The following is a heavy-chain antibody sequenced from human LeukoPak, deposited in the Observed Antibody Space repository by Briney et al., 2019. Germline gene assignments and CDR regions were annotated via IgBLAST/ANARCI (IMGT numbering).Heavy chain of an antibody. CDR2: IYYSGST. J-gene: IGHJ4*02. D-gene: IGHD5-24*01. V-gene: IGHV4-59*08. CDR3: VRGVGDGWPLDS. Sequence: PSETLSLTCTVSGGSIGSYYWSWIRQPPGKGLEWIGYIYYSGSTNYNPSLKSRVTISVDTSKNQFSLKLSSVTAADTAVYYCVRGVGDGWPLDSWGQGTLVTVSS. CDR1: GGSIGSYY.